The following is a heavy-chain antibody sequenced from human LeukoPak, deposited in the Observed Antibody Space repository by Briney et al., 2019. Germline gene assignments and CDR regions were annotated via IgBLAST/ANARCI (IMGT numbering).Heavy chain of an antibody. Sequence: SVKVSCKASGGTFSSYAISWVRQAPGQGLEWMGGIIPIFGTANYAQKFQGRVTITADESTSTAYMELSRLRSDDTAVYYCARESYSSSWPWFDPWGQGTLVTVSS. CDR3: ARESYSSSWPWFDP. CDR2: IIPIFGTA. CDR1: GGTFSSYA. D-gene: IGHD6-13*01. J-gene: IGHJ5*02. V-gene: IGHV1-69*13.